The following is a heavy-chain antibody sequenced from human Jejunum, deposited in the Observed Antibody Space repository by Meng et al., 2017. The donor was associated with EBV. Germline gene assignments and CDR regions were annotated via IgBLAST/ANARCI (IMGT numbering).Heavy chain of an antibody. CDR2: IYHGGGT. CDR1: GGSISDNDW. V-gene: IGHV4-4*02. J-gene: IGHJ4*02. CDR3: AGNGYYALEY. Sequence: VQWQGWGPRLEKPSGTLSLTCVVSGGSISDNDWWSWVRQPPGKGLEWLGEIYHGGGTNYNPSLESRVTISVDKSKNQFSLKLNSVTVADTAVYYCAGNGYYALEYWGQGTLVTVSS. D-gene: IGHD3-22*01.